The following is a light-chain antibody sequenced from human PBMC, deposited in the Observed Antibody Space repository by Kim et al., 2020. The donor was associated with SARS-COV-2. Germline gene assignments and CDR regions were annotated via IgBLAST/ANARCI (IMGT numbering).Light chain of an antibody. CDR2: LGS. J-gene: IGKJ4*01. V-gene: IGKV2-28*01. CDR1: QSLLNSNGYNY. CDR3: MQARQTPLT. Sequence: PASISCRSNQSLLNSNGYNYLTWYLQKPGQSPLLLICLGSNRASGVPDRFSGSGSGTDFTLKISRVEAEDVGVYHCMQARQTPLTFGGGTKVDIK.